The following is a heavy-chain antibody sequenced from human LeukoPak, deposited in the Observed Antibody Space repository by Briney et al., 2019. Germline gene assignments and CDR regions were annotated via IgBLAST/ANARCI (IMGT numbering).Heavy chain of an antibody. V-gene: IGHV3-66*02. Sequence: PGGSLRLSCAASGFIVSTNYMSWVRQAPGKGLEWVSLIYDGGKTYYADSVKGRFTISRDNSKTTLFLQMNSLRAEDTAVYYCARGAGYPFYMDVWGKGTTVTVSS. CDR2: IYDGGKT. CDR1: GFIVSTNY. J-gene: IGHJ6*03. CDR3: ARGAGYPFYMDV. D-gene: IGHD5-18*01.